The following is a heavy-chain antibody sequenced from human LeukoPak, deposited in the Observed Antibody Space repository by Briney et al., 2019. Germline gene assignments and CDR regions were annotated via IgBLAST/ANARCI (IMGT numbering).Heavy chain of an antibody. CDR3: ATAQSSRWPPAPIHY. J-gene: IGHJ4*02. CDR1: GGTFSSYA. CDR2: IIPIFGTA. V-gene: IGHV1-69*13. Sequence: GASVKVSCKASGGTFSSYAISWVRQAPGQGLEWMGGIIPIFGTANYAQKFQGRVTITADESTSTAYMELSSLISDDTAVYYCATAQSSRWPPAPIHYWGQGTLVTVSS. D-gene: IGHD6-13*01.